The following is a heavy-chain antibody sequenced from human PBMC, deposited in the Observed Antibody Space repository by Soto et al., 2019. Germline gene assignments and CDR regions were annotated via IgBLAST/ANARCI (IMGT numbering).Heavy chain of an antibody. CDR3: ARGYDILTGPLDY. V-gene: IGHV4-39*01. Sequence: SQTLSLTCSVAGGSITSSRFYCGWIRQPPGKGLEWIGIIYYSGSTYYNPSLKSRVTISVDTSKSQFSLNLNSVTAADTAVYYCARGYDILTGPLDYWGPGTLVTVSS. D-gene: IGHD3-9*01. CDR2: IYYSGST. CDR1: GGSITSSRFY. J-gene: IGHJ4*02.